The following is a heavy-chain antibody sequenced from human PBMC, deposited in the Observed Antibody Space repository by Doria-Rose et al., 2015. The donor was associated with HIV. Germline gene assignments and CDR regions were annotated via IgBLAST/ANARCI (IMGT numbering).Heavy chain of an antibody. CDR3: ARIKSSRWYHKYYFDF. CDR1: GVSLSSPGMG. V-gene: IGHV2-26*01. D-gene: IGHD6-13*01. CDR2: IFSDDER. Sequence: QVTLKESGPVLVKPTETLTLTCTVSGVSLSSPGMGVSWIRQPPGKALEWLANIFSDDERSYKTSLKSRLTIPRGTSKSQAVLTMTDMGPVDTATYYCARIKSSRWYHKYYFDFWGQGTLVIVSA. J-gene: IGHJ4*02.